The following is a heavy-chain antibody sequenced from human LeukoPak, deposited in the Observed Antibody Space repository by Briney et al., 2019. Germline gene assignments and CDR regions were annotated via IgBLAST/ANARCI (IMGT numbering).Heavy chain of an antibody. CDR2: ISYDGSNK. V-gene: IGHV3-30*18. D-gene: IGHD3-10*01. CDR1: GFTFSSYG. CDR3: AKSLFRGVINYGMDV. Sequence: PRGSLRLSCAASGFTFSSYGMHWVRQAPGKGLEWVAVISYDGSNKYYADSAKGRFTISRDNSKNTLYLQMNSLRAEDTAVYYCAKSLFRGVINYGMDVWGQGTTVTVSS. J-gene: IGHJ6*02.